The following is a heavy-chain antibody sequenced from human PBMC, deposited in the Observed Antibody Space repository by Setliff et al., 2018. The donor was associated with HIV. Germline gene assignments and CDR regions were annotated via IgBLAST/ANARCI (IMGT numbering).Heavy chain of an antibody. CDR3: ARSPQGGYFDY. Sequence: GSLRLSCAASGFKFSSYEMNWVRQAPGKGLEWISYIRSSGSPIYYADSVKGRFTISRDNAKNSLYLQMNSLRVEDTAVYHCARSPQGGYFDYWGQGTLVTVSS. V-gene: IGHV3-48*03. J-gene: IGHJ4*03. CDR2: IRSSGSPI. CDR1: GFKFSSYE.